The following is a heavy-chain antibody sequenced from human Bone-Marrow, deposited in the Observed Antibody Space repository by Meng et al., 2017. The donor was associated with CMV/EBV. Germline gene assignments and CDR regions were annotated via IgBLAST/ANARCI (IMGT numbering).Heavy chain of an antibody. CDR1: GGSFSSYY. V-gene: IGHV4-34*01. CDR3: ARNYDILTGLDHWFDP. Sequence: SETLSLTCAVYGGSFSSYYWSWIRQSPGKGLEWIGEINHSGSTNYNPSLKSRATISVDTSKNQFSLKLSSVTAADTAVYYCARNYDILTGLDHWFDPWGQGTLATVSS. D-gene: IGHD3-9*01. J-gene: IGHJ5*02. CDR2: INHSGST.